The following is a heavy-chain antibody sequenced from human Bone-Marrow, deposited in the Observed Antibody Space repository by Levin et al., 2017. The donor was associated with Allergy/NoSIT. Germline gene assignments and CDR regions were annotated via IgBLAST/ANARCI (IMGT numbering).Heavy chain of an antibody. J-gene: IGHJ4*02. CDR2: IYHSGST. Sequence: PSETLSLTCTVSDDSISKGDYYWNWIRQHPGTGLEWIGYIYHSGSTSYSPSLRSRLTMSLDTSRSRFSLNLRSVTAADTAVYYGARGRPSIHSGEMSTFYDYWGQGALVTVSS. CDR3: ARGRPSIHSGEMSTFYDY. CDR1: DDSISKGDYY. D-gene: IGHD3-10*01. V-gene: IGHV4-31*03.